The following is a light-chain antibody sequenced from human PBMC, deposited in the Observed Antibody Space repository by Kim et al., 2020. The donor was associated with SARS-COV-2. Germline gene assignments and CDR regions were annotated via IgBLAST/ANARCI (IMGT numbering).Light chain of an antibody. CDR2: QDT. CDR3: QAWDSSTVV. CDR1: KLGDKY. Sequence: SVSPRQTASFTCSGDKLGDKYTSWYQQRPGQSPVLVIYQDTKRPSGIPERFSGSNSGNTATLTISEAQAMDEADYYCQAWDSSTVVFGGGTQLTVL. J-gene: IGLJ3*02. V-gene: IGLV3-1*01.